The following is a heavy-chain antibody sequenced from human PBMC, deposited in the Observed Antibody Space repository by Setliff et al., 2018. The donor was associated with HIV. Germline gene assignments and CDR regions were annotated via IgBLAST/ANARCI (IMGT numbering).Heavy chain of an antibody. CDR3: AGYCGGGSCASI. J-gene: IGHJ3*02. V-gene: IGHV4-59*01. CDR1: GGSISSYY. CDR2: LHYNGNT. Sequence: SETLSLTCTVSGGSISSYYWTWIRQPPGKGLEWIGYLHYNGNTNSNPSLQSRLTMSVDTSRNHFSLKLNSVTPADTAMYYCAGYCGGGSCASIWGQGTMVTVSS. D-gene: IGHD2-15*01.